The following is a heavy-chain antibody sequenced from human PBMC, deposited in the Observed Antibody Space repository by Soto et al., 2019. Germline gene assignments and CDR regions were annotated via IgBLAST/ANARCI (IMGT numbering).Heavy chain of an antibody. J-gene: IGHJ6*02. Sequence: SETLSLTCAVYGGSFSGYYWSWIRQPPGKGLEWIGEINHSGSTNYNPSLKSRVTISVDTSKNQFSLKLSSVTAADTAVYYCARAGFTIFHYYYYGMDVWGQGTTVTVSS. D-gene: IGHD3-3*01. V-gene: IGHV4-34*01. CDR1: GGSFSGYY. CDR2: INHSGST. CDR3: ARAGFTIFHYYYYGMDV.